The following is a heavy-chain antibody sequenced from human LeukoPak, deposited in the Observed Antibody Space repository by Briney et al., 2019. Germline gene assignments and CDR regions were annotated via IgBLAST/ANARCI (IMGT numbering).Heavy chain of an antibody. V-gene: IGHV1-69*13. J-gene: IGHJ6*02. CDR3: ARDDCSSTSCYYYYGMDV. CDR2: IIPIFGTA. D-gene: IGHD2-2*01. CDR1: GGTFSSYA. Sequence: ASVKVSCKASGGTFSSYAISWVRQAPGQGLEWMGGIIPIFGTANYAQKFQGRVTITAGESTSTAYMELSSLRSEDTAVYYCARDDCSSTSCYYYYGMDVWGQGTTVTVSS.